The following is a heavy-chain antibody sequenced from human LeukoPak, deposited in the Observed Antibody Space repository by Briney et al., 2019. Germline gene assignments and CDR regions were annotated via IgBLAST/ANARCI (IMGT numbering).Heavy chain of an antibody. Sequence: ASVKVSCTASGGTFSNDAITWVRQAPGQGLEWMGWINTNTGNPTYAQGFTGRFVFSLDTSVSTAYLQISSLKAEDTAVYYCAREGYSDSSGCDYWGQGTLVTVSS. CDR3: AREGYSDSSGCDY. D-gene: IGHD3-22*01. CDR1: GGTFSNDA. J-gene: IGHJ4*02. CDR2: INTNTGNP. V-gene: IGHV7-4-1*02.